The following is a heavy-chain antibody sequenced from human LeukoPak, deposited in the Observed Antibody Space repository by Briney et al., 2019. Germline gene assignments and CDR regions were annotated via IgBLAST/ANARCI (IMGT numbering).Heavy chain of an antibody. Sequence: GGSLRLSCAASGFTFSDYYMSWIRQAPGKGLEWVSYISSRGSTIYYADSVKGRFTISRDNAKNSLCLQMNSLRAEDTAVYYCARHDTAMATDYGMDVWGQGTTVTVSS. D-gene: IGHD5-18*01. CDR3: ARHDTAMATDYGMDV. CDR1: GFTFSDYY. CDR2: ISSRGSTI. J-gene: IGHJ6*02. V-gene: IGHV3-11*01.